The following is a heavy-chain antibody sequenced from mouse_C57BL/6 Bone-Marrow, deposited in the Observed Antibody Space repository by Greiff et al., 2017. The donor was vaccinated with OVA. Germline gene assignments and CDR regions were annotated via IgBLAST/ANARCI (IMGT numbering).Heavy chain of an antibody. V-gene: IGHV1-20*01. CDR3: AREGFTTVVGPFAY. J-gene: IGHJ3*01. CDR1: GYSFTGYF. CDR2: INPYNGDT. D-gene: IGHD1-1*01. Sequence: EVQLQQSGPELVKPGDSVKISCKASGYSFTGYFMNWVMQSHGKSLEWIGRINPYNGDTFYNQKFKGKATLTVDKSSSTAHMELRSLTSEDSAVYYCAREGFTTVVGPFAYWGQGTLVTVSA.